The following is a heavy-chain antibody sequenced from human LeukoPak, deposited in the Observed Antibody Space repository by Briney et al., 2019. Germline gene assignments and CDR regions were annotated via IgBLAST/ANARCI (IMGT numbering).Heavy chain of an antibody. CDR1: GFTFSSYW. J-gene: IGHJ6*03. V-gene: IGHV3-7*01. D-gene: IGHD6-13*01. Sequence: PGGSLRLSCAASGFTFSSYWMSWVRQAPGKGLEWVANIKQDGSEKYYVDSVKGRFTISRDNAKNSLYLQMNSLRAEDTAVYYCARDVYSSSWYGIGYYYYYMDVWGKGTTVTVSS. CDR3: ARDVYSSSWYGIGYYYYYMDV. CDR2: IKQDGSEK.